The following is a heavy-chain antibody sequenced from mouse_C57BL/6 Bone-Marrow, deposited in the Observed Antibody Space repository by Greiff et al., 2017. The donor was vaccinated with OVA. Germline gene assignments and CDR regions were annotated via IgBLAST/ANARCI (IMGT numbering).Heavy chain of an antibody. V-gene: IGHV1-26*01. CDR1: GYTFTDYY. D-gene: IGHD1-1*01. Sequence: VQLQQSGPELVKPGASVKISCKASGYTFTDYYMNWVKQSHGKSLEWIGDINPNNGGTSYNQKFKGKATLTVDKSSSTAYMELRSLTSEDSAVYYCARALILLNAMDYWGQGTSVTVSS. CDR3: ARALILLNAMDY. CDR2: INPNNGGT. J-gene: IGHJ4*01.